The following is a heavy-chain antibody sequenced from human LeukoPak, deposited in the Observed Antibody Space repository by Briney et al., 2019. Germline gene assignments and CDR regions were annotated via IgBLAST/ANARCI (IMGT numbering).Heavy chain of an antibody. CDR3: AKADQWLVRGNWFDP. D-gene: IGHD6-19*01. Sequence: PGGSLRLSCAASGFTFSSYRMHWVRQAPGKGLEWVAVISYDGSNKYYADSVKGRFTISRDNSKNTLYLQMNSLRAEDTAVYYCAKADQWLVRGNWFDPWGQGTLVTVSS. CDR1: GFTFSSYR. CDR2: ISYDGSNK. J-gene: IGHJ5*02. V-gene: IGHV3-30*18.